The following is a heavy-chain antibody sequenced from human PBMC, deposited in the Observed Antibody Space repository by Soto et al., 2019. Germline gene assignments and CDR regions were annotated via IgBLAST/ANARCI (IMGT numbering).Heavy chain of an antibody. D-gene: IGHD2-15*01. CDR2: ISSSGYI. V-gene: IGHV3-21*01. CDR3: ARDCSGGSCYPGMDV. Sequence: GSLRLSCAASGFNFNSYTINWVRQAPGKRLEWLSSISSSGYIFSTDSVRGRFTISRDNAKNSVYLQINSLRAEDTAGYFCARDCSGGSCYPGMDVWGQGTKGTVSS. CDR1: GFNFNSYT. J-gene: IGHJ6*02.